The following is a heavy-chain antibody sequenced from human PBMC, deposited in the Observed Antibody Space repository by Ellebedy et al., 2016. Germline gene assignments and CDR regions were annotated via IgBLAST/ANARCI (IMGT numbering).Heavy chain of an antibody. D-gene: IGHD6-13*01. CDR2: ISGSGGST. CDR3: AKSKSPRAAAGTAHDY. Sequence: GESLKISXAASGFTFSSYAMSWVRQAPGKGLEWVSAISGSGGSTYYADSVKGRFTISRDNSKNTLYLQMNSLRAEDTAVYYCAKSKSPRAAAGTAHDYWGQGTLVTVSS. V-gene: IGHV3-23*01. CDR1: GFTFSSYA. J-gene: IGHJ4*02.